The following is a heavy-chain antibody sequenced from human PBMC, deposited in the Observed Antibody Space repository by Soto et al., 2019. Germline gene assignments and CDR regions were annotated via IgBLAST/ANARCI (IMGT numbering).Heavy chain of an antibody. Sequence: GGSLRLSCAASGLTFISYAMCWVRQAPGKGLEWVSTISGGGSSTQYADSVKGRFTISRDNSNNTLYLQMNSLRAEDTALYSCADPSVTTTAFAIWRQGTMVTVSS. J-gene: IGHJ3*02. D-gene: IGHD4-17*01. CDR1: GLTFISYA. CDR2: ISGGGSST. V-gene: IGHV3-23*01. CDR3: ADPSVTTTAFAI.